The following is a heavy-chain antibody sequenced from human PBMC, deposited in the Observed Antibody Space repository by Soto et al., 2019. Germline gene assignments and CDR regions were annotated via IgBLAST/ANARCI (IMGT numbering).Heavy chain of an antibody. CDR1: GFSLSTSGMC. D-gene: IGHD2-21*01. CDR2: IDWDDDK. Sequence: PTLVNPTQTLTLTCTFSGFSLSTSGMCVSWIRQPPGKALEWLARIDWDDDKYYSTSLKTRLTISKDTSKNQVVLTMTNMDPVDTATYYCARTVFRTSYNWFDPWGQGTLVTVSS. CDR3: ARTVFRTSYNWFDP. V-gene: IGHV2-70*11. J-gene: IGHJ5*02.